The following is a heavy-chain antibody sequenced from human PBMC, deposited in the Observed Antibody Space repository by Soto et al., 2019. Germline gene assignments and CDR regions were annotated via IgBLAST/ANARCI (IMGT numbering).Heavy chain of an antibody. V-gene: IGHV4-34*01. CDR2: INHSGST. Sequence: SETLSLTCAVYGGSFSGYYWSWIRQPPGKGLEWIGEINHSGSTYYNPSLKSRVTISVDTSKNQFSLKLSSVTAADTAVYYCARRSSIAARHAFDIWGQGTMVTVSS. J-gene: IGHJ3*02. CDR3: ARRSSIAARHAFDI. CDR1: GGSFSGYY. D-gene: IGHD6-6*01.